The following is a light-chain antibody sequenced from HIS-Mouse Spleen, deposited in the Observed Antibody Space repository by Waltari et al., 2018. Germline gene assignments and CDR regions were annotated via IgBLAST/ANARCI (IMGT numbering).Light chain of an antibody. Sequence: QTVVTQEPSFSVSPGGTVTLTCGLSSGSVSTSYYPRWYQQTPRQAPRTLIYSTNTRSSGVPDRFSGSILGNKAALTITGAQADDESDYYCVLYMGSGIWVFGGGTKLTVL. J-gene: IGLJ3*02. CDR3: VLYMGSGIWV. V-gene: IGLV8-61*01. CDR2: STN. CDR1: SGSVSTSYY.